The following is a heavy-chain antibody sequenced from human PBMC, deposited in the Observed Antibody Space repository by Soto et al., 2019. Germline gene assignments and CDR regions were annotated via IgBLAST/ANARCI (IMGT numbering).Heavy chain of an antibody. CDR2: ITNKGDGYTT. CDR1: GFTFSDHY. D-gene: IGHD3-16*01. Sequence: EMQMVESGGGLVQPGGSLRLSCAASGFTFSDHYMDWVRQAPGKGLEWFGRITNKGDGYTTYYAASVKGRFTVSRDDSRNSLYLQMNNLKTEDTAVYYCARAAYGHGLDVWGQGSTVTVSS. CDR3: ARAAYGHGLDV. J-gene: IGHJ6*02. V-gene: IGHV3-72*01.